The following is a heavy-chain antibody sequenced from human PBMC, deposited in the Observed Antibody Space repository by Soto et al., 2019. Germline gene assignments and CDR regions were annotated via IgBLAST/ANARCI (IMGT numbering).Heavy chain of an antibody. J-gene: IGHJ3*02. CDR1: GGTFSSYA. CDR3: ARAPYGDYGGGDTFDI. V-gene: IGHV1-69*13. CDR2: IIPIFGTA. Sequence: SVKVSCKASGGTFSSYAISWVRQAPGQGLEWMGGIIPIFGTANYAQKFQGRVTITADESTSTAYMELSSLRSEDTAVYYCARAPYGDYGGGDTFDIWGQGTMVTVSS. D-gene: IGHD4-17*01.